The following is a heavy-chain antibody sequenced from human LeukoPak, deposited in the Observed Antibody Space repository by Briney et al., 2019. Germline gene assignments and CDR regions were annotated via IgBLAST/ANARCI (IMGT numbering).Heavy chain of an antibody. Sequence: KPGGSLRLSCAASGFTFSSAWMTWVRQAPGKGLEWVGRIKSKTDGGTAEYAAPVKGRFTISRDDSQNTMYMQMNSLRPEDTAVYYCTTAPDSMDCWGQGTLVTVSS. CDR1: GFTFSSAW. D-gene: IGHD3-3*01. CDR3: TTAPDSMDC. CDR2: IKSKTDGGTA. V-gene: IGHV3-15*01. J-gene: IGHJ4*02.